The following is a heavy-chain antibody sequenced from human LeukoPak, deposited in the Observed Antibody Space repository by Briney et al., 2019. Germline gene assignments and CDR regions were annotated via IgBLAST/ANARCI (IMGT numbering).Heavy chain of an antibody. V-gene: IGHV3-48*03. CDR3: ASAVENYGRNALDY. D-gene: IGHD4-23*01. CDR2: ISSSGRTI. Sequence: GGSLRLSCAASGFTFNNYQMNWVRQAPGKGLECISYISSSGRTIYYADSLKGRFTVSRDNAKNSLYLRMNSLRAEDTAVYYCASAVENYGRNALDYWGQGTLVTVSS. CDR1: GFTFNNYQ. J-gene: IGHJ4*02.